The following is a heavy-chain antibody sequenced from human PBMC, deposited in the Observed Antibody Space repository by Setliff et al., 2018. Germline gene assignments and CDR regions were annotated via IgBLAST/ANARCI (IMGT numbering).Heavy chain of an antibody. Sequence: PSETLSLTCTVSGGSISSYYWSWIRQPAGKGLEWIGRIYTSGSTNYNPSLKSRVTMSVDTSKNQFSLKLSSVTAADTAVYYCARDRKDYYDSSGYYYALAFDIWGQGTMVTV. CDR2: IYTSGST. CDR1: GGSISSYY. J-gene: IGHJ3*02. V-gene: IGHV4-4*07. CDR3: ARDRKDYYDSSGYYYALAFDI. D-gene: IGHD3-22*01.